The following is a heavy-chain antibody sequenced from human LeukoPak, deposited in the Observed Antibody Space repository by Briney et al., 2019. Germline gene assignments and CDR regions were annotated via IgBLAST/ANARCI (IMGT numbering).Heavy chain of an antibody. CDR2: IYYSGST. J-gene: IGHJ3*02. CDR3: ARVRGAAAPIDAFDI. D-gene: IGHD6-13*01. CDR1: GGSISSYY. V-gene: IGHV4-59*01. Sequence: SETLSLTCTVSGGSISSYYWSWIRQPPGKGLEWIGYIYYSGSTNYNPSLKSRVTISVDTSKNQFSLKLSSVTAADTAVYYCARVRGAAAPIDAFDIWGQGTMATVSS.